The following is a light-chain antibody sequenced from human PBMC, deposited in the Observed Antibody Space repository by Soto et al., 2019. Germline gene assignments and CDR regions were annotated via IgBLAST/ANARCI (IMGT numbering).Light chain of an antibody. CDR3: QQGSNWPPGLT. V-gene: IGKV3-11*01. CDR2: DAS. Sequence: EIVLTQSPATLSLSPGEIANLSFSASQSVSSYLAWYQQKPGQAPRLLIYDASNRATGIPARFSGSGSGTDFTLTISSLEPEDFAVYYCQQGSNWPPGLTFGGGTKVDIK. CDR1: QSVSSY. J-gene: IGKJ4*01.